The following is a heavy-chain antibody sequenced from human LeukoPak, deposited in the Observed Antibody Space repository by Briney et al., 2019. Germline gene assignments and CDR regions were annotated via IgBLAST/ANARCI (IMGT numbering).Heavy chain of an antibody. Sequence: GESLKISCRGSGYSFTSYWIGWVRQIPGKGLEWMGIIYPGDSYSRYSPSFEGHVTISADKSITTAYLQWSSLKASDTAIYYCARHQGVGWFDLWGQGTLVTVSS. J-gene: IGHJ5*02. CDR3: ARHQGVGWFDL. CDR2: IYPGDSYS. CDR1: GYSFTSYW. D-gene: IGHD1-26*01. V-gene: IGHV5-51*01.